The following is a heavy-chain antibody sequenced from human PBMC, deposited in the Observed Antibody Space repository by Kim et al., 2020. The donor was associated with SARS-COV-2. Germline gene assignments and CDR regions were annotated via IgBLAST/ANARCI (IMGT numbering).Heavy chain of an antibody. CDR2: TRNKANSYTT. Sequence: GGSLRLSCAVSGFTLSDHYIDWVRQAPGKGLEWVGRTRNKANSYTTEYAASVIGRFTISRHDSENSLYLQMNSLKTDDKAVYFCTRTSTGRPSDIWGQGTMVTVSS. V-gene: IGHV3-72*01. CDR1: GFTLSDHY. D-gene: IGHD2-8*02. CDR3: TRTSTGRPSDI. J-gene: IGHJ3*02.